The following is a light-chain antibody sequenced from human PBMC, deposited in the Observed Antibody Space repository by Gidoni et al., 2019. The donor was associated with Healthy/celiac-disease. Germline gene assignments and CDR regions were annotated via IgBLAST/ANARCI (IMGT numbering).Light chain of an antibody. Sequence: DPVSITCRASQGISSYLAWYQQKPGKAPKLLIYAASTLQSGVPSRFSGSGSGTEFTLTISSLQPEDFATYYCQQLNSYRGFTFGPGTKVDIK. J-gene: IGKJ3*01. CDR2: AAS. V-gene: IGKV1-9*01. CDR3: QQLNSYRGFT. CDR1: QGISSY.